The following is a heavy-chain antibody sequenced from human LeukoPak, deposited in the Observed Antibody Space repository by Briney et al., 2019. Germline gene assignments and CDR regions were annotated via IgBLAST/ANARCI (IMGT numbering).Heavy chain of an antibody. CDR2: ISYDGSNK. D-gene: IGHD3-10*01. CDR3: ARDGNTMVRGVIGSYFDY. V-gene: IGHV3-30-3*01. CDR1: GFTFSSYA. J-gene: IGHJ4*02. Sequence: QLGRSLRLSCAASGFTFSSYAMHWVRQAPGKGLEWVAVISYDGSNKYYADSVKGRFTISRDNSKNTLYLQMNSLRAEDTAVYYCARDGNTMVRGVIGSYFDYWGQGTLVTVSS.